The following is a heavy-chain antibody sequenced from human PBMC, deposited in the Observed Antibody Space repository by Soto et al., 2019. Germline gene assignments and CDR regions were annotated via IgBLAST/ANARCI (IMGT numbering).Heavy chain of an antibody. Sequence: QVQLVESGGGVVQPGRSLRLSCAASGFTFSSYGMHWVRQAPGKGLEWVAVIWYDGSNIYYADSVKGRFTISRDNSKNTLDLQMNGRRDEERAGYYCAREGDIGVGLGCMDVLGQGNTVHVSS. J-gene: IGHJ6*01. V-gene: IGHV3-33*01. CDR2: IWYDGSNI. D-gene: IGHD2-15*01. CDR1: GFTFSSYG. CDR3: AREGDIGVGLGCMDV.